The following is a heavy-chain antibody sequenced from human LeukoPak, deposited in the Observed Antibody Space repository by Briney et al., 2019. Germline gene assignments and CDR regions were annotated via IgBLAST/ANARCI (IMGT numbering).Heavy chain of an antibody. V-gene: IGHV3-23*01. CDR2: ISGSGGST. J-gene: IGHJ6*02. CDR3: ARGLDSSSWYSLDYYYGMDV. Sequence: GGSLRLSCAASEFTFSSYAMSWVRQAPGKGLEWVSAISGSGGSTYYADSVKGRFTISRDNAKNSLYLQMNSLRAEDTAVYYCARGLDSSSWYSLDYYYGMDVWGQGTTVTVSS. D-gene: IGHD6-13*01. CDR1: EFTFSSYA.